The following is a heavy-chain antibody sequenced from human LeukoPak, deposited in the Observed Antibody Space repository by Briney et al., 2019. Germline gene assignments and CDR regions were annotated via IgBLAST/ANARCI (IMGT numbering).Heavy chain of an antibody. CDR1: GDSVSSKRAG. CDR2: TYYRSKWYY. D-gene: IGHD6-25*01. V-gene: IGHV6-1*01. J-gene: IGHJ4*02. Sequence: SQTLSLTCAISGDSVSSKRAGWNWIRQSPSRGLEWLGRTYYRSKWYYDYALSVKSRRTINPDTSKNQISLQLNYVTPEDTAVYYCVRVASSGTWDGPGYYIDFWGQGTRVTVSS. CDR3: VRVASSGTWDGPGYYIDF.